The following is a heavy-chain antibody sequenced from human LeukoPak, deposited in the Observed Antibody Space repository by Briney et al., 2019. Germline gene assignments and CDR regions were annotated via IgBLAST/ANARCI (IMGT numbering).Heavy chain of an antibody. V-gene: IGHV3-13*05. CDR2: IGTAGDP. D-gene: IGHD5-12*01. Sequence: GGSLRLSCAASGFTFSSHDMHWVRHTTGKGLEWVSGIGTAGDPYYLDSVKGRFTISRENAKNSLYLQMNSLRAEDTAVYYCARDRGYTQDYWGQGTLVTVSS. J-gene: IGHJ4*02. CDR1: GFTFSSHD. CDR3: ARDRGYTQDY.